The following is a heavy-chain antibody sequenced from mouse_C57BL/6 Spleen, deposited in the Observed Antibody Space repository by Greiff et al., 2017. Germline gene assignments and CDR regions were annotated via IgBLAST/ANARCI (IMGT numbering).Heavy chain of an antibody. CDR2: INPSSGYT. Sequence: VQLQQSGAELAQPGASVKMSCKASGYTFTSYWMHWVKQRPGQGLEWIGYINPSSGYTKYNQKFKDKATLTADKSSSTAYMQLSSLTYEDSAVYYFASSSPGVSRYLYYFAYWGQGTTLPV. V-gene: IGHV1-7*01. J-gene: IGHJ2*01. D-gene: IGHD5-5*01. CDR3: ASSSPGVSRYLYYFAY. CDR1: GYTFTSYW.